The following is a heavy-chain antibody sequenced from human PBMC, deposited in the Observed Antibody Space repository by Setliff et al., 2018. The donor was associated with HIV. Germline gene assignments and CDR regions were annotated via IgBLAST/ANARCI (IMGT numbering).Heavy chain of an antibody. CDR1: GYSFTSYW. CDR2: INPGDSDI. CDR3: ASSITVAGGRSFYYYAMDV. J-gene: IGHJ6*02. V-gene: IGHV5-51*01. D-gene: IGHD1-20*01. Sequence: PGESLKISCKASGYSFTSYWIGWVRQMPGKGLEWMGIINPGDSDIRYSPPFRGQVTISVDKSINTAYLQWSSLKASDTAMYYCASSITVAGGRSFYYYAMDVWGQGTTVTVS.